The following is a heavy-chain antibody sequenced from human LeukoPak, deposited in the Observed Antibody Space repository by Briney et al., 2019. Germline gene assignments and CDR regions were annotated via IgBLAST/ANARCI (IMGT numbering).Heavy chain of an antibody. D-gene: IGHD5-18*01. CDR1: GGSISSYY. J-gene: IGHJ4*02. V-gene: IGHV4-59*01. CDR3: ARARNTAMVWFGY. CDR2: IYYSGST. Sequence: SETLSLTRTVSGGSISSYYWSWIRQPPGKGLEWIGYIYYSGSTNYNPSLKSRVTISVDTSKNQFSLKLSSVTAADTAVYYCARARNTAMVWFGYWGQGTLVTVSS.